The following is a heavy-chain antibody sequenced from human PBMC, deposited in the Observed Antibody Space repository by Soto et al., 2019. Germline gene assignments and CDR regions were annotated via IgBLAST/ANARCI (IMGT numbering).Heavy chain of an antibody. D-gene: IGHD4-17*01. CDR1: GGSMSSYY. CDR2: IYFSGST. J-gene: IGHJ4*02. Sequence: SETLSLTCTVSGGSMSSYYWSWIRQPPGKGLVWIGYIYFSGSTCYNPSLKSRVTISVDRSKNQFSLKLSSVTAADTAVYYCARSQTTVTSYDYWGQGTLVTVSS. CDR3: ARSQTTVTSYDY. V-gene: IGHV4-59*01.